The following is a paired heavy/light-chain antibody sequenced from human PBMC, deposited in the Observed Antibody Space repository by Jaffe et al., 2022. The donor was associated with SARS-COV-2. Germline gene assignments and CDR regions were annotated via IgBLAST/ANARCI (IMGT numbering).Heavy chain of an antibody. D-gene: IGHD6-13*01. J-gene: IGHJ4*02. Sequence: QVQLVQSGAEVKKPGASVKVSCKASGYTFTSYSMHWVRQAPGQGLEWMGVVNPSGGTTTYAQELQGRVTMTRDTSTTTVYMELNSLRSEDTAVYYCARGRIGYSSSWYVYWGQGTLVTVSS. CDR1: GYTFTSYS. V-gene: IGHV1-46*04. CDR2: VNPSGGTT. CDR3: ARGRIGYSSSWYVY.
Light chain of an antibody. Sequence: EIVLTQSPGTLSLSPGERATLSCRASESVSSSYLAWYQQKPGQAPRLLIYGASSRATGIPDRFSGSGSGTDFTLTISRLEPEDFVLYYCQQYGSSRGTFGQGTRVEIK. J-gene: IGKJ1*01. CDR2: GAS. CDR1: ESVSSSY. CDR3: QQYGSSRGT. V-gene: IGKV3-20*01.